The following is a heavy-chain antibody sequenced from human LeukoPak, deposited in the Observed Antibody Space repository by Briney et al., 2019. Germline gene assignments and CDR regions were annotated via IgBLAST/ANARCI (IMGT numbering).Heavy chain of an antibody. J-gene: IGHJ4*02. CDR1: RFTLCDYC. Sequence: PGGYLRLSCAASRFTLCDYCIHWVRQAPGQGPVSVSRTKIDGSTTTYVDSVRGRFTISGATAKNTLYLQMNSLRAEDTAVYYCTRGSRDGYNSFDYWGQGTLVTVSS. CDR2: TKIDGSTT. D-gene: IGHD5-24*01. CDR3: TRGSRDGYNSFDY. V-gene: IGHV3-74*01.